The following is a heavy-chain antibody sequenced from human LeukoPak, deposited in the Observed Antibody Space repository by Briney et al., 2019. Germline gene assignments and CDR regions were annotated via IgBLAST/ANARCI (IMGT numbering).Heavy chain of an antibody. CDR2: ISAYNGNT. CDR3: ARDLDQYSGRFGGFGHDF. D-gene: IGHD1-26*01. V-gene: IGHV1-18*01. Sequence: ASVKVSCKASGYTFTNYGINWVRQAPGQGLEWMGWISAYNGNTNYAQKLQGRVAMTTDTSTSTAYMELRSLRSDDTAVYYCARDLDQYSGRFGGFGHDFWGQGTLVTVSS. CDR1: GYTFTNYG. J-gene: IGHJ4*02.